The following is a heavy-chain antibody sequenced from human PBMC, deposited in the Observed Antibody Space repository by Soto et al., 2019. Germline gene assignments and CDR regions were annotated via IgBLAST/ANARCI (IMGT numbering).Heavy chain of an antibody. CDR3: AKGVGYSSSSLPWFDP. CDR1: GGSISSYY. Sequence: SETLSLTCTVSGGSISSYYWSWIRQPAGKGLEWIGRIYTSGSTNYNPTLKSRVTMSVDTSKNQFTLKLSSVTAADTAVYYCAKGVGYSSSSLPWFDPWGQGTLVTVSS. J-gene: IGHJ5*02. D-gene: IGHD6-6*01. V-gene: IGHV4-4*07. CDR2: IYTSGST.